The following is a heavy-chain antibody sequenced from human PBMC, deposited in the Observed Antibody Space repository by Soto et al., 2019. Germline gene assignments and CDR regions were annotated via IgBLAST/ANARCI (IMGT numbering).Heavy chain of an antibody. D-gene: IGHD3-22*01. V-gene: IGHV3-66*01. J-gene: IGHJ4*02. Sequence: HPGGSLRLSCAASGFTFSNYAMTWVRQAPGMGLEWVSVIYAGGNTHYADSVEGRFTISRDNSNNMLYLQMNSLGAEDTAVYYCVREKVTIIVGFYYFYYCGQGTRVTVSA. CDR3: VREKVTIIVGFYYFYY. CDR2: IYAGGNT. CDR1: GFTFSNYA.